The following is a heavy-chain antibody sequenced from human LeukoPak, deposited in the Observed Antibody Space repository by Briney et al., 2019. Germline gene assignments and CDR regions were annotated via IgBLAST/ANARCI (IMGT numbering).Heavy chain of an antibody. Sequence: PSETLSLTCTVSGGSISSYYWSWIRQPPGKGLEWIGYIYYSGSTNYNPSLKSRVTISVDTSKNQFSLKLSSVTAADTAVYHCAGQGGYLSPMGIWGQGTMVTVSS. CDR3: AGQGGYLSPMGI. V-gene: IGHV4-59*08. J-gene: IGHJ3*02. CDR2: IYYSGST. CDR1: GGSISSYY. D-gene: IGHD3-10*01.